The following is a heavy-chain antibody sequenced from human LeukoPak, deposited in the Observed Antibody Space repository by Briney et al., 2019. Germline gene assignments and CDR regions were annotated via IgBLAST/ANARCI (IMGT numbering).Heavy chain of an antibody. V-gene: IGHV3-30*02. CDR2: IRYDGSNK. CDR1: GFTFSSYG. CDR3: ATRTYRSGWYTFDY. D-gene: IGHD6-19*01. Sequence: GGSLRLSCAASGFTFSSYGMHWVRQAPGKGLEWVAFIRYDGSNKYYADSVKGRFTISRDNSKNTLYLQMNSLRAEDTAVYYCATRTYRSGWYTFDYWGQGTLVTVSS. J-gene: IGHJ4*02.